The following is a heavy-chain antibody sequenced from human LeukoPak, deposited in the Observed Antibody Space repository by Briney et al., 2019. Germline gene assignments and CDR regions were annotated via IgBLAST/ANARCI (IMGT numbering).Heavy chain of an antibody. V-gene: IGHV3-30*04. J-gene: IGHJ4*02. CDR1: GFTFSSYA. Sequence: GGSLRLSCAASGFTFSSYAMHWVRQAPGKGLEWVAVISYDGSNKYYADSVKGRFTISRDNSKNTLYLQMNSMRAEDTAVYYCASGARFDYWGQGTLLTVSS. CDR3: ASGARFDY. D-gene: IGHD3-10*01. CDR2: ISYDGSNK.